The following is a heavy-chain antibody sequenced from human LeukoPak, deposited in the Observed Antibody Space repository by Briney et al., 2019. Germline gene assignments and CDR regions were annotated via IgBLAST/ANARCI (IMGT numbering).Heavy chain of an antibody. Sequence: SETLSLTCTVSGGSISNYYWNWIRQPPGKGLEWIGHIHYSGSTNYNSSLKSRVSISVHTSKNQFSLKLSSVTGADTAVYYCARWRDYYDSSGYSYWYFDPWGRGTLVTVSA. CDR3: ARWRDYYDSSGYSYWYFDP. V-gene: IGHV4-59*01. D-gene: IGHD3-22*01. CDR2: IHYSGST. J-gene: IGHJ2*01. CDR1: GGSISNYY.